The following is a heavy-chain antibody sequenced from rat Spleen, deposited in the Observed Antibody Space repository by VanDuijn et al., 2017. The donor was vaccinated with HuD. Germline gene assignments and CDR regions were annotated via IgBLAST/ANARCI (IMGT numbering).Heavy chain of an antibody. CDR2: INTDGGNT. J-gene: IGHJ2*01. CDR3: AKDLITY. CDR1: GFTFSSYW. V-gene: IGHV5-58*01. D-gene: IGHD1-1*01. Sequence: EVQLVESGGGLVQPGRSLKLSCVASGFTFSSYWMYWIRQAPGRGLEWVSSINTDGGNTYYPDSVKGRFTVSRDNAENTLYLQMESLRSEDTATYYCAKDLITYWGQGVMVTVSS.